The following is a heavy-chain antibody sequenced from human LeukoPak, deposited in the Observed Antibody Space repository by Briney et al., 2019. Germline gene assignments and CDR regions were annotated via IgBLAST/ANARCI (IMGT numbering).Heavy chain of an antibody. V-gene: IGHV3-20*04. J-gene: IGHJ4*02. Sequence: PGGSLRLSCRDFGFTFDDYGMSWVRQAPGKGLEWVSGINWDGGATFYADSVKGRFTVSRDNADNTMFLQMNSVRDEDTAVYYCATKQWLAPPPDSWGQGTPVTVSS. CDR1: GFTFDDYG. CDR2: INWDGGAT. CDR3: ATKQWLAPPPDS. D-gene: IGHD6-19*01.